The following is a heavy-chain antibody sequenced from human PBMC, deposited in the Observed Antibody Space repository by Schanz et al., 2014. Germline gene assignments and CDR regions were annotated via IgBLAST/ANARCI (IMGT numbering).Heavy chain of an antibody. D-gene: IGHD3-22*01. CDR3: AREVGLYDRGWFDP. CDR1: GGTFSSDT. Sequence: QVQLVQSGAEVKKPGSSVKVSCTASGGTFSSDTFSWVRQAPGQGLEWMGRIVPIAGITNYAQRFQGRVTITADKSSDTAYMELSSLRSEDTAVYYCAREVGLYDRGWFDPWGQGTLVTGSS. CDR2: IVPIAGIT. V-gene: IGHV1-69*08. J-gene: IGHJ5*02.